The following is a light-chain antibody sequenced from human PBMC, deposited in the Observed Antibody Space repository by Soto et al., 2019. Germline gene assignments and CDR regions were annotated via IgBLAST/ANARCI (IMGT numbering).Light chain of an antibody. CDR3: SSYASSSTLV. Sequence: QSVLTQPASVSGSPGQSITISCAGTSSDVGGYNFVSWYQHLPGRAPKLIIYDVSNRPSGVSNRFSGSKSVNTASLTISGLQAEDEADYYCSSYASSSTLVFGGGTKLTVL. CDR1: SSDVGGYNF. V-gene: IGLV2-14*03. CDR2: DVS. J-gene: IGLJ2*01.